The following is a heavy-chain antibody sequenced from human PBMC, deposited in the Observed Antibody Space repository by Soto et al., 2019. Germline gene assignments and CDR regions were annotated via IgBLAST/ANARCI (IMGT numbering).Heavy chain of an antibody. CDR3: ARTNSSSWSPVDY. V-gene: IGHV4-34*01. D-gene: IGHD6-13*01. CDR2: INQSGST. CDR1: GGSFSGYY. J-gene: IGHJ4*02. Sequence: QVQLQQWGAGLLKPSETLSLTCAVYGGSFSGYYWSWIRQPPGKGLEWIGEINQSGSTNYKPSLKSRATISVDTSKNQFSLKLSSVTAAATAVYYCARTNSSSWSPVDYWGQGTLVTVSS.